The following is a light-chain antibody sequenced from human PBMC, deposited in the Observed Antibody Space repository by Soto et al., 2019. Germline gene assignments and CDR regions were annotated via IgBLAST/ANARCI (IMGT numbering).Light chain of an antibody. CDR3: LQFDKWPPRLT. Sequence: LLTQSPATVSVSPGEGATLSCRASQNIGTNLAWYQQKSGQAPRLLIYGASNRATGVPAKFSGGGSGTDFTLTISSLQSEDFAVYYCLQFDKWPPRLTFGGGTKVDIK. CDR2: GAS. J-gene: IGKJ4*01. CDR1: QNIGTN. V-gene: IGKV3-15*01.